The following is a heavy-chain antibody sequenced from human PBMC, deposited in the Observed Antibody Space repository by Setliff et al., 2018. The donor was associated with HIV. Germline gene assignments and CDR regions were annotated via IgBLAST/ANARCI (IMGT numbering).Heavy chain of an antibody. CDR1: GFTFSSAW. Sequence: PGESLKISCAASGFTFSSAWMGWVRQAPAKGLEWVANISPDGSATYYVDSVNGRFTIPRDNAKNSLYLQLNSLRVEDKAVYFCAYYSSGSFYLGNYFYHGMDVWGQGTRVTVSS. CDR3: AYYSSGSFYLGNYFYHGMDV. D-gene: IGHD3-10*01. CDR2: ISPDGSAT. J-gene: IGHJ6*02. V-gene: IGHV3-7*01.